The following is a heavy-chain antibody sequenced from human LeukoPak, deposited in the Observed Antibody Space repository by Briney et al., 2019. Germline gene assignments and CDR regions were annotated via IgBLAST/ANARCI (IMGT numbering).Heavy chain of an antibody. CDR2: ISGSGGST. D-gene: IGHD3-10*01. CDR3: ANFGTRRTY. CDR1: GFTFSSYA. J-gene: IGHJ4*02. V-gene: IGHV3-23*01. Sequence: PGGSLRLSCAASGFTFSSYAMSWVRQAPGKGLEWVSAISGSGGSTYYAASVKGRFTISRDNSKNSLYLQMNSLRAEDTAVYYCANFGTRRTYWGQGTLVTVSS.